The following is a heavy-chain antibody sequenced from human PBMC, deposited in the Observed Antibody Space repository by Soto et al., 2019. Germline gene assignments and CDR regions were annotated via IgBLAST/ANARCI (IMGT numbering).Heavy chain of an antibody. V-gene: IGHV3-23*01. CDR1: GFRFSSYA. J-gene: IGHJ4*02. D-gene: IGHD5-18*01. CDR2: VTGSGGST. CDR3: AICTGIQLWVFNY. Sequence: GGSLSLSSAASGFRFSSYAMSWFRQAPVKGFEWVSTVTGSGGSTFYADSVKGRLSISRDNSKNTLYLQMNSLRAEDTAVYYCAICTGIQLWVFNYWGQGTPVTVSS.